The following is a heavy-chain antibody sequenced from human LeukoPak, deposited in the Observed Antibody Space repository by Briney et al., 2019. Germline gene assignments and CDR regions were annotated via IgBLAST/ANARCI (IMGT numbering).Heavy chain of an antibody. CDR2: SYSGGTS. J-gene: IGHJ4*02. Sequence: GGSLRLSCAASGFTFSSYAMSWVRQAPRKGLEWVAVSYSGGTSQYAESVKGRFTISRDNSYNSLYLQMNSLRAEDTALYYCARVWELSFDHWGQGALVTVSS. V-gene: IGHV3-23*03. CDR3: ARVWELSFDH. D-gene: IGHD1-26*01. CDR1: GFTFSSYA.